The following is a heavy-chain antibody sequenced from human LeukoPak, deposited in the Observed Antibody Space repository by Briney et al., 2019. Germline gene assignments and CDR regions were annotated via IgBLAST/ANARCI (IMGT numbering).Heavy chain of an antibody. Sequence: GRSLRLSCAASGFTFSSYGMHWVRQAPGKGLEWVAVISYDGSNKYYADSVKGRFTISRDNSKNTLYLQMNSLRAEDTAVYYCAKDATYYDILTGYYTPDYWGQGTPVTVSS. V-gene: IGHV3-30*18. CDR1: GFTFSSYG. J-gene: IGHJ4*02. D-gene: IGHD3-9*01. CDR2: ISYDGSNK. CDR3: AKDATYYDILTGYYTPDY.